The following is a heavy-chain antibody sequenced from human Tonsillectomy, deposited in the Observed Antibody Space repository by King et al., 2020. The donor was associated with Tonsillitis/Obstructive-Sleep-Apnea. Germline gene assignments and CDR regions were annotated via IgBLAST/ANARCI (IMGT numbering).Heavy chain of an antibody. D-gene: IGHD2-2*01. J-gene: IGHJ6*02. V-gene: IGHV5-10-1*03. CDR1: GYSFSSHW. CDR2: IDPTDSYT. CDR3: ARERSCTSITCYPDYYYGLDV. Sequence: VQLVESGAEVKKPGESLRISCKGSGYSFSSHWISWVRQMPGKGLEWMARIDPTDSYTNYSPSFQGHVTISADKSISSAYLQWSSLRASDTAIFYCARERSCTSITCYPDYYYGLDVWGQGTTVTVSS.